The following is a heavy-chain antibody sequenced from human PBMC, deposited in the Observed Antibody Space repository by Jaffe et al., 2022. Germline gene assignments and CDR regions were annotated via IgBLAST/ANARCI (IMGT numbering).Heavy chain of an antibody. CDR2: ISWNSGSI. CDR3: AKDAVRGDYDFWSGYYPIMDV. D-gene: IGHD3-3*01. CDR1: GFTFDDYA. V-gene: IGHV3-9*01. Sequence: EVQLVESGGGLVQPGRSLRLSCAASGFTFDDYAMHWVRQAPGKGLEWVSGISWNSGSIGYADSVKGRFTISRDNAKNSLYLQMNSLRAEDTALYYCAKDAVRGDYDFWSGYYPIMDVWGKGTTVTVSS. J-gene: IGHJ6*04.